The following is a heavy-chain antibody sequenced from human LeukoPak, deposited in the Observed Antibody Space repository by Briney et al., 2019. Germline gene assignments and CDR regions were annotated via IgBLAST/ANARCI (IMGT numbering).Heavy chain of an antibody. D-gene: IGHD6-13*01. Sequence: GGSLRLSCAASGFTFSSYDMHWVRQATGKGLEWVSVIGTAGDTYYPGSVKGRFTISRENAKNSLYLQMNSLRAGDTAVYYCARVSSSWYSDYWGQGTLVTVSS. CDR2: IGTAGDT. J-gene: IGHJ4*02. V-gene: IGHV3-13*01. CDR1: GFTFSSYD. CDR3: ARVSSSWYSDY.